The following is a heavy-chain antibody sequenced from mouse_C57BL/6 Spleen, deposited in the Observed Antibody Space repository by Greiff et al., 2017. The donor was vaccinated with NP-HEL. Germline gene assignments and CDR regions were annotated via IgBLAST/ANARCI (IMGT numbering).Heavy chain of an antibody. CDR1: GYTFTSYW. CDR2: IDPSDSYT. D-gene: IGHD1-1*01. CDR3: ARRYYGSSYGYYFDY. Sequence: QVHVKQPGAELVMPGASVKLSCKASGYTFTSYWMHWVKQRPGQGLEWIGEIDPSDSYTNYNQKFKGKSTLTVDKSSSTAYMQLSSLTSEDSAVYYCARRYYGSSYGYYFDYWGQGTTLTVSS. J-gene: IGHJ2*01. V-gene: IGHV1-69*01.